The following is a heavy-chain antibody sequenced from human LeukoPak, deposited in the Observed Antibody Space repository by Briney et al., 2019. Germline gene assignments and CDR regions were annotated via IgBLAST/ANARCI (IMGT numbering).Heavy chain of an antibody. Sequence: ASVKVSCKASGYTFTGYYIYWVRQAPGQGLEWMGWINPNNGGTNYAQKFQGRVTMTRDTSISTAYMELSRLRSDDTAVYYCARDWAWEQVWFQHWGQGTQVIVSS. CDR1: GYTFTGYY. CDR3: ARDWAWEQVWFQH. D-gene: IGHD1-26*01. CDR2: INPNNGGT. J-gene: IGHJ1*01. V-gene: IGHV1-2*02.